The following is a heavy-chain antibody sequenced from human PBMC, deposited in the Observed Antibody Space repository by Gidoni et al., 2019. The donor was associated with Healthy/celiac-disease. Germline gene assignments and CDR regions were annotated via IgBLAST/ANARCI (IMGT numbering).Heavy chain of an antibody. V-gene: IGHV4-4*07. D-gene: IGHD6-13*01. CDR3: ARDGRAAAIRWGTFDI. CDR1: GGSISRYY. CDR2: IYTSEST. J-gene: IGHJ3*02. Sequence: QVQLQASVPGLVKPSDTLSLTCTVSGGSISRYYWSWNRQPAGQGLEWIGRIYTSESTNYNHTRKSRVTMSVDTSKNQFSLKMSSVNDADTAVDYCARDGRAAAIRWGTFDIWGQGKMVTVSS.